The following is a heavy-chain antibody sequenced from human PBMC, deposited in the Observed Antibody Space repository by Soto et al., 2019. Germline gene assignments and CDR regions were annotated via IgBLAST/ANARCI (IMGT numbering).Heavy chain of an antibody. J-gene: IGHJ6*02. CDR2: IIPIFGTA. CDR1: GGTFSSYA. CDR3: ARVGYNWSAGGKEDYYCYYGMDV. V-gene: IGHV1-69*12. D-gene: IGHD1-1*01. Sequence: QVQLVQSGAEVKKPGSSVKVSCKASGGTFSSYAISWVRQAPGQGLEWMGGIIPIFGTANYAQKFQGRVTITADESTSTAYMELSSLRSEDTAVYYCARVGYNWSAGGKEDYYCYYGMDVWGQGTTVTVSS.